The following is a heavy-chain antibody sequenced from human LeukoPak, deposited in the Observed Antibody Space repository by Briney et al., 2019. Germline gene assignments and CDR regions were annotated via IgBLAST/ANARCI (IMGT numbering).Heavy chain of an antibody. CDR3: ARGIVLMVYALAPRSGFDP. Sequence: PSETLSLTCTVSGGSISSGDYYWSWIRQPPGKGLEWFVYIYYSRSTYYNPSLKSRVTISVDTSKNQFSLKLSSVTAADTAVYYCARGIVLMVYALAPRSGFDPWGQGTLVTVSS. CDR1: GGSISSGDYY. J-gene: IGHJ5*02. D-gene: IGHD2-8*01. V-gene: IGHV4-30-4*08. CDR2: IYYSRST.